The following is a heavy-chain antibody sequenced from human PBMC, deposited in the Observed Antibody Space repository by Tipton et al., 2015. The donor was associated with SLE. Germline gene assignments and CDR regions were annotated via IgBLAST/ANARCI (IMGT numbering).Heavy chain of an antibody. CDR2: IYYSGST. CDR3: ARDKGAYYYDSRGVFDY. J-gene: IGHJ4*02. Sequence: TLSLTCTVSGGSISSSSYYWGWIRQPPGKGLEWIGSIYYSGSTYYNPSLKSRVTISVDTSKNQFSLKLSSVTAADTAVYYCARDKGAYYYDSRGVFDYWGQGTLATVSS. V-gene: IGHV4-39*07. D-gene: IGHD3-22*01. CDR1: GGSISSSSYY.